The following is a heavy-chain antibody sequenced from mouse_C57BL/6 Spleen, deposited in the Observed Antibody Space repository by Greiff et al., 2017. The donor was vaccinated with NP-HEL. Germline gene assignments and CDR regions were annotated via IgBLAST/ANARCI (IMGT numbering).Heavy chain of an antibody. V-gene: IGHV1-15*01. D-gene: IGHD4-1*01. CDR2: IDPETGGT. CDR1: GYTFTDYE. J-gene: IGHJ2*01. Sequence: VQLQQSGAELVRPGASVTLSCKASGYTFTDYEMHWVKQTPVHGLEWIGAIDPETGGTAYNQKFKGKAILTADKSSSTAYMELRSLTSEDSAVYYCTSVTGTFDYWGQGTTLTVSS. CDR3: TSVTGTFDY.